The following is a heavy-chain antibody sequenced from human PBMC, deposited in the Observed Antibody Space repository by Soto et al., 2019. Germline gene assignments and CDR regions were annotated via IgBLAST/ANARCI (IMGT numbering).Heavy chain of an antibody. Sequence: PSETLSLTCSVSTGSMRTYYWTWIRQSPGKGLEWIGQISHTGRTKYNPSLESRVTISVDTSRKQFSLKLTSVTAADTAPYYCARDDTTGLFDFWGQGTLVTVSS. D-gene: IGHD4-17*01. V-gene: IGHV4-59*01. CDR2: ISHTGRT. J-gene: IGHJ4*02. CDR3: ARDDTTGLFDF. CDR1: TGSMRTYY.